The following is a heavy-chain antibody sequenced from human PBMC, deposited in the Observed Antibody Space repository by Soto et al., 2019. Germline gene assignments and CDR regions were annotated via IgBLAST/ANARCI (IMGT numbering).Heavy chain of an antibody. J-gene: IGHJ4*02. CDR1: GFTFSSYW. CDR3: ARGPFYGAPFDY. CDR2: INSDGSST. V-gene: IGHV3-74*01. Sequence: PVGSLRLSCAASGFTFSSYWMHWVRQAPGKGLVWVSRINSDGSSTSYADSVKGRFTISRDNAKNTLYLQMNSLRAEDTAVYYCARGPFYGAPFDYWGQGTLVTVS. D-gene: IGHD4-17*01.